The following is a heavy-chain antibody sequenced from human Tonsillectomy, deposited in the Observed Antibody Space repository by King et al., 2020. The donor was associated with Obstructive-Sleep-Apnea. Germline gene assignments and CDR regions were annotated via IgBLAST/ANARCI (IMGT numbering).Heavy chain of an antibody. CDR1: GFTFTSFG. CDR2: IRDDGSNK. J-gene: IGHJ1*01. V-gene: IGHV3-30*02. CDR3: AKDWGSSWSNL. D-gene: IGHD6-13*01. Sequence: VQLVESGGGVVQPGGSLRLSCTASGFTFTSFGMHWVRQAPGKGLEWVAFIRDDGSNKYYADSGKGRFTISRANSKNTLFLQMNSLRAEDTAVFYCAKDWGSSWSNLWGQGTLVTVSS.